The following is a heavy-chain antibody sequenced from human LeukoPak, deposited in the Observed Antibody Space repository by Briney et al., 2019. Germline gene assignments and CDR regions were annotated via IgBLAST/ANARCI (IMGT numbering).Heavy chain of an antibody. CDR2: INHSGST. CDR3: ASGPTRSGEPFDY. Sequence: SETLSLTCAVYGGSFSGYYWSWIRQPPGKGLEWIGEINHSGSTNYNPSLKSRVTMSVDTSKNQFSLKLSSVTAADTAVYYCASGPTRSGEPFDYWGQGTLVTVSS. D-gene: IGHD3-16*01. CDR1: GGSFSGYY. V-gene: IGHV4-34*01. J-gene: IGHJ4*02.